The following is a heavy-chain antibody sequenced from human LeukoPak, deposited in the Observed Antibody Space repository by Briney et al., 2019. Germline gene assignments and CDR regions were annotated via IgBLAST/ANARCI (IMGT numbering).Heavy chain of an antibody. CDR2: ISYDGDSE. J-gene: IGHJ3*02. CDR3: ARGGPGTDAFDI. V-gene: IGHV3-30-3*01. CDR1: GFTLGSYV. Sequence: PGGSLRLSCAVSGFTLGSYVMNWVRQAPGKGLEWVATISYDGDSEFYADSVKGRCTMSRDTSKNTLFLQMSSLRKEDTAVYYCARGGPGTDAFDIWGQGTMVTVSS. D-gene: IGHD5-12*01.